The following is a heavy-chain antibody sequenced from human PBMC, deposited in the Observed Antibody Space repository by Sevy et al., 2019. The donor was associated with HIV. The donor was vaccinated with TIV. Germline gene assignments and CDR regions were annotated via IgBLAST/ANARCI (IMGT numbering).Heavy chain of an antibody. V-gene: IGHV4-39*01. J-gene: IGHJ4*02. D-gene: IGHD6-13*01. CDR3: AKPYSSSWYYFDY. CDR2: IYYSGST. Sequence: SETLSLTCTVSGGSISSSSYYWGWIRQPPGKGLEWIGSIYYSGSTYYNPSLKSRVTISVDTSKNQFSLKLSSVTAADTAVYYCAKPYSSSWYYFDYWGQGTLVTVSS. CDR1: GGSISSSSYY.